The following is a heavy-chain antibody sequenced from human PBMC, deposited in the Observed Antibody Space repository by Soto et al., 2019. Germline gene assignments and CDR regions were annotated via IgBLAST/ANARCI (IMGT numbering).Heavy chain of an antibody. CDR3: ARQRSPEGWFDP. D-gene: IGHD3-10*01. CDR1: TMSFKTYG. J-gene: IGHJ5*02. CDR2: VTVTGGST. V-gene: IGHV3-23*01. Sequence: PGGSLRLSCAASTMSFKTYGVTWVRQAPGKGLEWVSTVTVTGGSTYYADSVKGRFTISRDRSNYTVSLLLNSLRVEDTAIYYCARQRSPEGWFDPWGQGTLVTVSS.